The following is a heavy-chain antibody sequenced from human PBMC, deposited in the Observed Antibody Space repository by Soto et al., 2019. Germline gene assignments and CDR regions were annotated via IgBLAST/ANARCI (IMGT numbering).Heavy chain of an antibody. V-gene: IGHV3-23*01. D-gene: IGHD2-2*01. Sequence: EVQLLESGGGLVQAGGSLRLSCVASGFTVSTHAMSWVRQVPGTGMERVSTFSGSGGNIYYGESVKGRCTISRDDPKCSLYLDMNSLRVEDTAVYYCAKDPPWTVGPLAMDVWGQGTTVTVSS. CDR1: GFTVSTHA. J-gene: IGHJ6*02. CDR2: FSGSGGNI. CDR3: AKDPPWTVGPLAMDV.